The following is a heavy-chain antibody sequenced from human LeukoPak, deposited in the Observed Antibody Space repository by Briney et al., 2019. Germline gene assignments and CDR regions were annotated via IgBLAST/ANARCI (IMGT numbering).Heavy chain of an antibody. Sequence: SETLSLTCTVSGGSMTSYYWSWSWQPPGKGLEWIGYIYNSGSTNYNPSLKSRVTISVDASKKQFSLKLSSVTAADTAVYYCARITDGRDGYNYYYGMDVWGQGTTVTVSS. J-gene: IGHJ6*02. CDR2: IYNSGST. D-gene: IGHD5-24*01. CDR1: GGSMTSYY. CDR3: ARITDGRDGYNYYYGMDV. V-gene: IGHV4-59*01.